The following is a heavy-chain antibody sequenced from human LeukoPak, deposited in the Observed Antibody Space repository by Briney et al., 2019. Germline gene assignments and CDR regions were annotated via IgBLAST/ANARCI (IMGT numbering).Heavy chain of an antibody. J-gene: IGHJ6*02. CDR2: INHSGST. CDR3: ARLSIAAALPDDYYYYYGMDV. D-gene: IGHD6-13*01. Sequence: PSETLSLTCAVYGGSFGGYYWSWIRQPPGKGLEWIGEINHSGSTNYNPSLKSRVTISVDTSKNQFSLKLSSVTAADTAVYYCARLSIAAALPDDYYYYYGMDVWGQGTTVAVSS. CDR1: GGSFGGYY. V-gene: IGHV4-34*01.